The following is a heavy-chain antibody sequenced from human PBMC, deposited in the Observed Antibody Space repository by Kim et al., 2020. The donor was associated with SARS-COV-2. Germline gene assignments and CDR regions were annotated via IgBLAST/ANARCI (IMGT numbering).Heavy chain of an antibody. D-gene: IGHD1-26*01. V-gene: IGHV3-30*02. Sequence: DSVKGRFTISRDNAKNTLYLQMNSLRAEDTAVYYCAKGARLIVGATTIDYWGQGTLVTVSS. CDR3: AKGARLIVGATTIDY. J-gene: IGHJ4*02.